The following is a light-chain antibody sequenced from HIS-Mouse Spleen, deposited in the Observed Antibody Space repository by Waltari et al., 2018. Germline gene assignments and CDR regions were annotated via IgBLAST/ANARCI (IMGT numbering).Light chain of an antibody. CDR3: MQGTHWPLYT. CDR1: QGVRND. Sequence: AIQMTQSPSSLSASVGDRVTITCRASQGVRNDLGWYQQKPGKAPKLLIYAASSLQSGVPSRFSGSGSGTDFTLTISRVEAEDVGVYYCMQGTHWPLYTFGQGTKLEIK. V-gene: IGKV1-6*01. CDR2: AAS. J-gene: IGKJ2*01.